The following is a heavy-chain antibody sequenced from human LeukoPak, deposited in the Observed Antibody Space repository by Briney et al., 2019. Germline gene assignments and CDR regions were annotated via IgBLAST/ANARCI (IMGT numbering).Heavy chain of an antibody. CDR1: GFTFSSYG. V-gene: IGHV3-30*02. CDR2: IRYDGSNK. Sequence: GGSLRLSCAASGFTFSSYGMHWVRQAPGKVLEWVAFIRYDGSNKYYADSVKGRFTISRDNSKNTLYLQMNSLRAEDTAVYYCAKAHSVGATSSVDYWGQGTLVTVSS. J-gene: IGHJ4*02. D-gene: IGHD1-26*01. CDR3: AKAHSVGATSSVDY.